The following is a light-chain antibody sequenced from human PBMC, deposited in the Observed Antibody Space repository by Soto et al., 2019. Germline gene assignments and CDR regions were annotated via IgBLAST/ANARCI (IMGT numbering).Light chain of an antibody. V-gene: IGKV3-15*01. J-gene: IGKJ1*01. CDR2: GAS. CDR1: QSVGGN. Sequence: IMMMQSPGTLTVSPGETSTHSCKTSQSVGGNLAWYQQKPGQAPRLLIYGASTRAAGLPARFSGSGSGTEFTLTISSLQSEDFAVYYCQQYNNWPKMFGQGTKVDIK. CDR3: QQYNNWPKM.